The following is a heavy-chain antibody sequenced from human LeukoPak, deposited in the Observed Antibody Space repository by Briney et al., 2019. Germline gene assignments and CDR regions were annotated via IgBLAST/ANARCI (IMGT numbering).Heavy chain of an antibody. V-gene: IGHV1-46*01. J-gene: IGHJ3*02. CDR1: GYTFTNYY. CDR3: ARDSDAFDI. Sequence: ASVKVSCKASGYTFTNYYIHWVRQAPGQGLEWMGIINLSGGGTTYAQKFQGRVTMTRDTSTSTAYMELSSLRSEDTAVYYRARDSDAFDIWGQGTMVTVSS. CDR2: INLSGGGT.